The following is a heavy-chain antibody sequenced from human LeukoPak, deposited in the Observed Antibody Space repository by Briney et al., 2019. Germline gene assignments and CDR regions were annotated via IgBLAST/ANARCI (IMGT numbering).Heavy chain of an antibody. CDR1: GFTFSSYS. V-gene: IGHV3-21*01. J-gene: IGHJ4*02. CDR2: ISSSSSYI. CDR3: AAFGGISSFDY. D-gene: IGHD2-8*02. Sequence: SGGSLRLSRAASGFTFSSYSMNWVRQAPGKGLEWVSSISSSSSYIYYADSVKGRFTISRDNAKNSLYLQMNSLRAEDTAVYYCAAFGGISSFDYWGQGTLVTVSS.